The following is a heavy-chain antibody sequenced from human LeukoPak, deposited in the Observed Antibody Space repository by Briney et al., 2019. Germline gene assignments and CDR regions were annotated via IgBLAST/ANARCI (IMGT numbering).Heavy chain of an antibody. CDR1: GFTFSSNY. CDR2: LYSGGDT. V-gene: IGHV3-53*01. Sequence: GGSLRLSCTASGFTFSSNYMSWVRQAPGKGLEWVSVLYSGGDTYYADSVKGRFTISRDNSKNTLYLQINRLRADDTAVYYCASRLASSRGFDYWGQGTLVTVSS. CDR3: ASRLASSRGFDY. J-gene: IGHJ4*02. D-gene: IGHD6-19*01.